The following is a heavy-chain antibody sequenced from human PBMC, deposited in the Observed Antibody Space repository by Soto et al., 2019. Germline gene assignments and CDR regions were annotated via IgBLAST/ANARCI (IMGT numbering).Heavy chain of an antibody. V-gene: IGHV5-10-1*01. D-gene: IGHD3-3*01. CDR2: IDPSDSYT. Sequence: GESLKISCKGSGYSFTSYWISWVRQMPGKGLEWMGRIDPSDSYTNYSPSFQGHVTISADKSISTAYLQWSSLKASDTAMYYCARHTIFGVVNIESNWFDPWGQGTLVTVSS. CDR1: GYSFTSYW. CDR3: ARHTIFGVVNIESNWFDP. J-gene: IGHJ5*02.